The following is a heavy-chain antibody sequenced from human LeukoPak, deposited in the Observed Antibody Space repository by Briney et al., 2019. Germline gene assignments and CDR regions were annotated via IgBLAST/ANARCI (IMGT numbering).Heavy chain of an antibody. CDR2: IYYSGST. J-gene: IGHJ4*02. CDR1: GGSISSGGYY. CDR3: ARDRQGGDALDY. D-gene: IGHD2-21*02. V-gene: IGHV4-31*03. Sequence: PSETLSLTCTVSGGSISSGGYYWSWIRQHPGKGLEWIGYIYYSGSTYYNPSLKSRVTISVDTSKNQFSLKLSSVTAADTAVYYCARDRQGGDALDYWGQGTLVTISS.